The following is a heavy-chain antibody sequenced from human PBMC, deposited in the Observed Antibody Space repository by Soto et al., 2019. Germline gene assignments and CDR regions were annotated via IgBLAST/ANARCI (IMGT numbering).Heavy chain of an antibody. CDR3: VKDRKSALGARFDY. J-gene: IGHJ4*02. Sequence: PGGSLRLSCSASGFTFSSYTMHWVRQAPGKGLESVSAISSNGGSTYYADSVKGRFTISRDNSKNTLYLHMSSLRAEDTAVYYCVKDRKSALGARFDYWGQGMLVTVSS. V-gene: IGHV3-64D*08. CDR1: GFTFSSYT. D-gene: IGHD1-26*01. CDR2: ISSNGGST.